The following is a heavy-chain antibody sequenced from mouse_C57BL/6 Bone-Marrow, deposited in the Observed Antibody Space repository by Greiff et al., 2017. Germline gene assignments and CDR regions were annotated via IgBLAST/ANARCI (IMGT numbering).Heavy chain of an antibody. CDR2: IDPETGGT. CDR3: TRRVYYGSSFGYFDV. D-gene: IGHD1-1*01. V-gene: IGHV1-15*01. Sequence: VQVVESGAELVRPGASVTLSCKASGYTFTDYEMHWVKQTPVHGLEWIGAIDPETGGTAYNQKFKGKAILTADKSSSTAYMELRSLTSEDSAVYYCTRRVYYGSSFGYFDVWGTGTTVTVSS. J-gene: IGHJ1*03. CDR1: GYTFTDYE.